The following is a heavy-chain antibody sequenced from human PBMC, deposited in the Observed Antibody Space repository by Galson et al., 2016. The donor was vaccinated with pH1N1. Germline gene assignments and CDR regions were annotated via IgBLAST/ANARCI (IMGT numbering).Heavy chain of an antibody. Sequence: TLSLTCSVSGGSVNRDGDYWTWIRQPAGKGLEWIGRVSGTGITNYNPSLKSRVTISLDTSDNQFSLKMASVTAADTAVYFCARESLEWVILSGDRVQLNWFDPWGQGTLVTVSA. CDR2: VSGTGIT. J-gene: IGHJ5*02. CDR3: ARESLEWVILSGDRVQLNWFDP. D-gene: IGHD3-3*01. CDR1: GGSVNRDGDY. V-gene: IGHV4-61*02.